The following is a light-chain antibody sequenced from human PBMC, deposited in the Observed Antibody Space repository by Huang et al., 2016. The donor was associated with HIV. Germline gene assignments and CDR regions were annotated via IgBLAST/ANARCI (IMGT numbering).Light chain of an antibody. J-gene: IGKJ5*01. Sequence: EIVLTQSPATLSLSPGESATVSCRASQNINNFLAWYQQTPGHPPRLLIYDASTRASCIPARFSGSGSGADFTLMISSLEPEDFAVYYCQQRTNWPRSITFGQGTRLEI. V-gene: IGKV3-11*01. CDR1: QNINNF. CDR3: QQRTNWPRSIT. CDR2: DAS.